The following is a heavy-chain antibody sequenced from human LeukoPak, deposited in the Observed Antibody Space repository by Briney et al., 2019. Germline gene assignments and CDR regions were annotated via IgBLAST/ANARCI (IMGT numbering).Heavy chain of an antibody. V-gene: IGHV1-18*01. CDR3: ARDSMVTNVNDAFDI. Sequence: ASVKVSCKASGYTFTSYGISWLRQARGQGLEWMGWISAYNGNTNYVQKLQGRVTMTTDTSTSTAYMELRSLRADDTAVYYCARDSMVTNVNDAFDIWGQGTMVTVSS. CDR1: GYTFTSYG. CDR2: ISAYNGNT. J-gene: IGHJ3*02. D-gene: IGHD3-10*01.